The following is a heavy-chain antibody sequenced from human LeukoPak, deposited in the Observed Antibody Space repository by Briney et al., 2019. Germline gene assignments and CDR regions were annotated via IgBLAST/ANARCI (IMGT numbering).Heavy chain of an antibody. V-gene: IGHV3-48*01. J-gene: IGHJ4*02. CDR1: GFTFSSYS. Sequence: GGSLRLSCAASGFTFSSYSMNWVRQAPGKGLEWVSYISSSSSTIYYADSVKGRFTISRDNAKNSLYLQMNSLRAEDTAVYYCARSHVLRFLEWLLFDYWGQGTLVTVSS. D-gene: IGHD3-3*01. CDR2: ISSSSSTI. CDR3: ARSHVLRFLEWLLFDY.